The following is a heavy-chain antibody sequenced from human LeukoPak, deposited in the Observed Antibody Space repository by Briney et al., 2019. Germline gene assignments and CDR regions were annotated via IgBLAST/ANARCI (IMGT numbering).Heavy chain of an antibody. CDR2: IRYNGNNR. CDR3: AKDSAFYYIDV. V-gene: IGHV3-30*02. J-gene: IGHJ6*03. CDR1: GFTFSSYG. D-gene: IGHD3-10*01. Sequence: PGGSLRLSCAASGFTFSSYGMHWVRQAPGKGLEWVAFIRYNGNNRYYADSVKGRFTISRDNSKNTLYLQMNSLKGDDTAVYYCAKDSAFYYIDVWGKGTTVIISS.